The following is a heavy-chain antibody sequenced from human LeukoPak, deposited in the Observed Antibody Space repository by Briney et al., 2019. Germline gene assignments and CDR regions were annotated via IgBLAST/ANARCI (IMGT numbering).Heavy chain of an antibody. Sequence: PSETRSLTCTVSGGSISSYYWSWIRQPPGKGLEWIGYIYYSGSTNYNPSLKSRVTISVDTSKNQFSLKLSSVTAADTAVYYCASQNDFWSGYTHWGQGTLVTVSS. D-gene: IGHD3-3*01. CDR1: GGSISSYY. CDR2: IYYSGST. J-gene: IGHJ4*02. CDR3: ASQNDFWSGYTH. V-gene: IGHV4-59*12.